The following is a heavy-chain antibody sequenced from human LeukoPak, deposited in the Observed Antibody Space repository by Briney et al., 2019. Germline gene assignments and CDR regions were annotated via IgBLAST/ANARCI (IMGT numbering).Heavy chain of an antibody. D-gene: IGHD3-9*01. Sequence: SVKVSCKASGGTFSSYAISWVRQAPGQGLEWMGGIIPIFGTANYAQKFQGRVTITADESTSTAYMELSSLRSEDTAVYYRASDPSVLRYFNWPDYFDYWGQGTLVTVSS. CDR1: GGTFSSYA. CDR2: IIPIFGTA. J-gene: IGHJ4*02. V-gene: IGHV1-69*13. CDR3: ASDPSVLRYFNWPDYFDY.